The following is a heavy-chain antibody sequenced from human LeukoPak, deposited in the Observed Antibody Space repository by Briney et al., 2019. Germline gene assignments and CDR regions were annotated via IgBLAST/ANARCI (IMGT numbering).Heavy chain of an antibody. CDR3: AKSHDSSGSDY. D-gene: IGHD3-22*01. CDR2: ISGSGGST. CDR1: GFTFSSYV. J-gene: IGHJ4*02. Sequence: PGGSLRLSCAASGFTFSSYVMSWVRRAPGKGLEWVSAISGSGGSTYYADSVKGRFTISRDNSKNTLYMQMNSLRAEDTAVYYCAKSHDSSGSDYWGQGTLVTVSS. V-gene: IGHV3-23*01.